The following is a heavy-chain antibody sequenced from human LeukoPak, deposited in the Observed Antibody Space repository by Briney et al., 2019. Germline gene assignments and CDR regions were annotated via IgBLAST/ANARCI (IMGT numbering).Heavy chain of an antibody. CDR1: GFSFSDYE. J-gene: IGHJ3*02. V-gene: IGHV3-48*03. Sequence: GGSLRPSCAASGFSFSDYEMNWVRQAPGKGLEWIAYITSGSSIIYYADSVKGRFTISRDNAKNALYLQMSNLRAEDTAVYYCARDSGNYLDAFDIWGQGTMVTVSS. D-gene: IGHD1-7*01. CDR3: ARDSGNYLDAFDI. CDR2: ITSGSSII.